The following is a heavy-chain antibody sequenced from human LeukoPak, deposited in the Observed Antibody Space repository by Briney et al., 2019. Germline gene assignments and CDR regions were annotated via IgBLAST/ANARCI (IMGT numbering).Heavy chain of an antibody. D-gene: IGHD5-18*01. CDR1: GFTFSTYA. CDR2: ISYDGSSK. V-gene: IGHV3-30*04. J-gene: IGHJ6*03. Sequence: GRSLRLSCAASGFTFSTYAMHWVRQAPGKGLEWVAVISYDGSSKYYADSVKGRFTISRDNAKNSLYLQMNSLRAEDTAVYYCARDTAMVTYYYYYYMDVWGKGTTVTVSS. CDR3: ARDTAMVTYYYYYYMDV.